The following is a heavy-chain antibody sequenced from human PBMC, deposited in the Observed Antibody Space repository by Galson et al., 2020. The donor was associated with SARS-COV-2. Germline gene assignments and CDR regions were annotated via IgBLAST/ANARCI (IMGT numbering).Heavy chain of an antibody. Sequence: ASVKVSCKVSEYTITDLYMHWVRQAPGKGLEWMGGFNPNDGQIISAQSFQGRVTMTEDTSTDTAYIELSSLRSEDTAVYYCATALASSEKTFSAVDPWGQGTLVTGSS. V-gene: IGHV1-24*01. CDR2: FNPNDGQI. CDR3: ATALASSEKTFSAVDP. CDR1: EYTITDLY. J-gene: IGHJ5*02.